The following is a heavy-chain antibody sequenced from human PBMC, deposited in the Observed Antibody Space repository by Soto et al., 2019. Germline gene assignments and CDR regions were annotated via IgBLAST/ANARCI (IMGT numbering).Heavy chain of an antibody. CDR1: GGTFSSYA. CDR2: IIPIFGTA. J-gene: IGHJ4*02. CDR3: ARARSEQVVATGDFDY. D-gene: IGHD1-26*01. Sequence: QVQLVQSGAEVKKPGSSVKVSCKASGGTFSSYAISWVRQAPGQGLEWMGGIIPIFGTANYAQKFQGRVTITADESTSTAYMELSSLRSEDTAVYYCARARSEQVVATGDFDYWGQGTLVTVSS. V-gene: IGHV1-69*01.